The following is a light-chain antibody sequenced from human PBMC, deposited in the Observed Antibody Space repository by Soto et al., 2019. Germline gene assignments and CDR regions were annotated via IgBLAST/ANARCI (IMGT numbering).Light chain of an antibody. Sequence: DIQLTQSPSFLSASVGDRVTITCRASQGFSSYLAWYQQKPGKAPKLLISAASTLQSGVPSRFSGSGSGTEFTLTISSLQPEDFATYYCQQLNSYPLTFGGGTKVEIK. V-gene: IGKV1-9*01. J-gene: IGKJ4*01. CDR2: AAS. CDR1: QGFSSY. CDR3: QQLNSYPLT.